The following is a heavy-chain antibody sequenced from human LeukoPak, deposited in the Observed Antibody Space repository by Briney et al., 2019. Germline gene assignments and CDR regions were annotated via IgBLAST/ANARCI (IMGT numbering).Heavy chain of an antibody. CDR3: ARANSDYYSPYGWDV. J-gene: IGHJ6*04. Sequence: VGSLPLLRVASRFTANNNYITSGRPAPGKGLEWVSVIYLAGSAYYAHSVKGRFTSTNHNAKNSLYLQMNSLRAEDTALYYCARANSDYYSPYGWDVWGKGATVT. CDR2: IYLAGSA. D-gene: IGHD1-26*01. V-gene: IGHV3-53*01. CDR1: RFTANNNY.